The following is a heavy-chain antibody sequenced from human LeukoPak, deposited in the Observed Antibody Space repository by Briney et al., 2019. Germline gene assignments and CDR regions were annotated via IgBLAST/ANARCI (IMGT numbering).Heavy chain of an antibody. CDR3: ARRNTGVATGFDY. CDR2: FYYTGST. J-gene: IGHJ4*02. V-gene: IGHV4-34*01. CDR1: GGSFSGYY. D-gene: IGHD5-12*01. Sequence: KSSETLSLTCAVYGGSFSGYYWSWIRQPPGKGLEWIGSFYYTGSTYYNPSLKSRVTMSVDTSENQFSLKLSSVTAADTAVYYCARRNTGVATGFDYWGQGTLVTVSS.